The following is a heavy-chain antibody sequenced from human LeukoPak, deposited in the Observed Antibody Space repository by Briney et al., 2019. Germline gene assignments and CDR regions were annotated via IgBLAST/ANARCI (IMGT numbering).Heavy chain of an antibody. V-gene: IGHV4-30-4*01. CDR2: IYYSGST. CDR3: VGGSYPLEY. Sequence: SQTLSLTCTVSGGSISSGDYYWSWIRQPPGKGLEWIGYIYYSGSTSYYPSLKSRIAISVDTSKNQFSLKLSSVTAADTAVYYCVGGSYPLEYWGQGALVTVSS. J-gene: IGHJ4*02. D-gene: IGHD1-26*01. CDR1: GGSISSGDYY.